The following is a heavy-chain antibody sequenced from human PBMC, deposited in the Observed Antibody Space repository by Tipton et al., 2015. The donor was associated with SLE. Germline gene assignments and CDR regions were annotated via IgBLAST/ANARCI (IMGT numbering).Heavy chain of an antibody. V-gene: IGHV4-34*01. CDR1: GGSFSGYY. CDR3: TRQGLSGLVWFRTNDALDV. CDR2: INHSGST. J-gene: IGHJ3*01. Sequence: TLSLTCAVYGGSFSGYYWSWIRQPPGKGLEWIAEINHSGSTNYNPSLKSRVAISIDTSKNQFSLRLNSVTVADTAVYYCTRQGLSGLVWFRTNDALDVWGRGTMVTVSS. D-gene: IGHD6-19*01.